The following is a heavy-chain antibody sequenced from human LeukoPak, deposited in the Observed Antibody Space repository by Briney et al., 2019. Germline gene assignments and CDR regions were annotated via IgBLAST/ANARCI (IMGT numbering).Heavy chain of an antibody. CDR2: ISSGGTIT. CDR1: EFIFSDNY. Sequence: GGSLRLSCAASEFIFSDNYMSWIRQAPGKGREWDSNISSGGTITNYADSVKGRFTISRDNAKNSLYLQMNSLRAEDTAVYFCARVRYKYGSYYFDYWGQGTLVTVSS. J-gene: IGHJ4*02. V-gene: IGHV3-11*01. CDR3: ARVRYKYGSYYFDY. D-gene: IGHD3-10*01.